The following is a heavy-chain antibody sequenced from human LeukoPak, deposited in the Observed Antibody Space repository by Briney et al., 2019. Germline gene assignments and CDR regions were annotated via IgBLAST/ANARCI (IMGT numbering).Heavy chain of an antibody. CDR3: ARGPHFDWLLPTLNFDY. D-gene: IGHD3-9*01. V-gene: IGHV3-30*04. J-gene: IGHJ4*02. Sequence: PGGSLRLSCAASGFTFSSYAMHWVRQAPGKGLEWVAVISYDGSNKYYADSVKGRFTISRDNSKNTLYLQMNSLRAEDTAVYYCARGPHFDWLLPTLNFDYWGQGTLVTVSS. CDR1: GFTFSSYA. CDR2: ISYDGSNK.